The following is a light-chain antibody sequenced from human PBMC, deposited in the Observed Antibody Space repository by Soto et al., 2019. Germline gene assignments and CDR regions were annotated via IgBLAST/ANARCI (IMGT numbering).Light chain of an antibody. CDR2: DSN. CDR3: LQRRYWPPLT. V-gene: IGKV3-11*01. CDR1: ENVDIY. J-gene: IGKJ4*01. Sequence: EVILTQSPGTLSLSPGERATLSCRASENVDIYLAWYQQKPGQAPRLLIYDSNNRATGIPPRFSGSGSGTDFTLTISSLEPEDSAVYYCLQRRYWPPLTFGGGTKVEIK.